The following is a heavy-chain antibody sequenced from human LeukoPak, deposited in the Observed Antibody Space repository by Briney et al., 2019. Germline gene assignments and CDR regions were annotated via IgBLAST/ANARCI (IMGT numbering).Heavy chain of an antibody. CDR1: GYTFTSYG. Sequence: GASVKVSCKASGYTFTSYGISWVRQAPGQGLEWMGWISAYNGNTNYAQKLQGRVTMTTDTSTSTAYMELRSLRSDDTAVYYCARGYGPGVVNNHFDYWGQGTLVTVSS. J-gene: IGHJ4*02. D-gene: IGHD3-3*01. CDR2: ISAYNGNT. CDR3: ARGYGPGVVNNHFDY. V-gene: IGHV1-18*01.